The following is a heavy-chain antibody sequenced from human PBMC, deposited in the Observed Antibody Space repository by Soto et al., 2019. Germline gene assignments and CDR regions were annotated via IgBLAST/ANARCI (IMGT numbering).Heavy chain of an antibody. V-gene: IGHV3-23*01. CDR2: ISGSGGSA. D-gene: IGHD2-2*01. J-gene: IGHJ5*02. Sequence: AVGSLRLSCAASGFTFSNYAMTWVRQGPGKGLEWVSAISGSGGSAYYADSVRGRFTISRDNSKNTLYLQMNSLRADDSGVYYCAKDPYSGVLVPVAIGFDPWGPGTLVTVSS. CDR3: AKDPYSGVLVPVAIGFDP. CDR1: GFTFSNYA.